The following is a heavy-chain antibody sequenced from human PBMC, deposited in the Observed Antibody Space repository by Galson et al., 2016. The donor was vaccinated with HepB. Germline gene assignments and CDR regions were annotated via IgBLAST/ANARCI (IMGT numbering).Heavy chain of an antibody. CDR1: GFTVRRYT. V-gene: IGHV3-43*01. D-gene: IGHD6-19*01. J-gene: IGHJ5*01. CDR3: TKEHHTGWPTLAS. Sequence: SLRLSCAASGFTVRRYTMHWVRQVPGKGLEWVSLIRGNGKVANTAVALRGRFTVSRDNSKNALYLKMKNLRPEDTALYYCTKEHHTGWPTLASWGQGTLVTVSS. CDR2: IRGNGKVA.